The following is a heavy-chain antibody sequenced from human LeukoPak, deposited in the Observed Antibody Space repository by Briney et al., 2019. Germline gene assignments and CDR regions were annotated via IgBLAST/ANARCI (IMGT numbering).Heavy chain of an antibody. J-gene: IGHJ4*02. CDR3: AKDRERVLWFGELLFYFDY. Sequence: GGSLRLSCAASGFTFSSYGMHWVRQAPGKGLEWVAVISYDGSNKYYADSVKGRFTISRDNSKNTLYLQMNSLRAEDTAVYYCAKDRERVLWFGELLFYFDYWGQGTLVTVSS. CDR2: ISYDGSNK. V-gene: IGHV3-30*18. CDR1: GFTFSSYG. D-gene: IGHD3-10*01.